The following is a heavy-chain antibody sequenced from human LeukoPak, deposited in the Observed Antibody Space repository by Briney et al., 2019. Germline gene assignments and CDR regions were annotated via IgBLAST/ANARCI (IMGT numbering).Heavy chain of an antibody. D-gene: IGHD3-10*01. Sequence: PSETLSLTCAVYGGSFSGYYWSWIRQPPGKGLEWIGEINHSGSTNYNPSLKSRVTISVDTSKNQFSLKLSSVTAADTAVYYCAQTMVRFYYYYVDVWGKGTTVTVSS. CDR2: INHSGST. J-gene: IGHJ6*03. V-gene: IGHV4-34*01. CDR1: GGSFSGYY. CDR3: AQTMVRFYYYYVDV.